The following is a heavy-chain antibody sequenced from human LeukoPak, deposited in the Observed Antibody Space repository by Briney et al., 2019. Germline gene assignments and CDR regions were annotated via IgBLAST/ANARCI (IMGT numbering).Heavy chain of an antibody. CDR3: ARGGIDIVTVPVSNWFDP. CDR1: GYSFNNYG. J-gene: IGHJ5*02. Sequence: ASVKVSCKASGYSFNNYGITWVRQAPGQGLEWMGRSSPYNGKTNYAQKFQGRVTMTTDTSTNTAYMELRSLRSDDTAVYYCARGGIDIVTVPVSNWFDPWGQGALVTVSS. CDR2: SSPYNGKT. D-gene: IGHD2/OR15-2a*01. V-gene: IGHV1-18*01.